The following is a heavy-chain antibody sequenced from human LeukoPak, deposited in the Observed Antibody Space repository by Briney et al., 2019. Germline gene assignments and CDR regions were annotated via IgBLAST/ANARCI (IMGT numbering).Heavy chain of an antibody. V-gene: IGHV3-7*05. CDR2: IRQDGSER. CDR3: AKACNWNYIYYFDY. D-gene: IGHD1-7*01. CDR1: GFTFNIYW. J-gene: IGHJ4*02. Sequence: GGSLRLSCEASGFTFNIYWLSWIRQAPGKGLEWVANIRQDGSERYYVDSVKGRFTISRDNAKNSLDLQMNSLRAEDTAVYYCAKACNWNYIYYFDYWGQGTLVTVPS.